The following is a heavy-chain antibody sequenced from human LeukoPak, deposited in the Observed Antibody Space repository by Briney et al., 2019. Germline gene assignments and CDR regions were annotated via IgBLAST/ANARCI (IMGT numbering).Heavy chain of an antibody. D-gene: IGHD6-6*01. CDR1: GNSFAAYW. Sequence: HGESLKISCKGSGNSFAAYWIGWVRQMPGKGLEWMGIIYPGDSDTRYSPSFQGQVIISADRSISTAYLQWSSLKASDTAMYYCARPVERGIASRPSLMVAFDIWGQGTMVTVSP. J-gene: IGHJ3*02. V-gene: IGHV5-51*01. CDR2: IYPGDSDT. CDR3: ARPVERGIASRPSLMVAFDI.